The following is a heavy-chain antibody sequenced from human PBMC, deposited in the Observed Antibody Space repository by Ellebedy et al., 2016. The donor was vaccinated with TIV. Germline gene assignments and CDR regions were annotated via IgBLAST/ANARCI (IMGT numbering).Heavy chain of an antibody. V-gene: IGHV1-8*01. J-gene: IGHJ4*02. CDR1: GYTFTNFD. D-gene: IGHD3-10*01. CDR2: MNPKSGDT. Sequence: AASVNVSCKASGYTFTNFDINWVRQASGQGLEWLGWMNPKSGDTVYSQKFQGRLTMTTNTPMTTAYMDLTDLTSEDTAVYYCTTGGTKGEDNWGQGTLVIVSS. CDR3: TTGGTKGEDN.